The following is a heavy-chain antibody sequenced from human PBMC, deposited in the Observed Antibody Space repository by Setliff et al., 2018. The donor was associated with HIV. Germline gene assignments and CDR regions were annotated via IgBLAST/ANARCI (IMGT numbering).Heavy chain of an antibody. CDR2: ISDSGVST. V-gene: IGHV3-23*01. CDR1: GFTFNNYA. D-gene: IGHD1-26*01. CDR3: ARVKPHLRRSGSYWIVDY. J-gene: IGHJ4*02. Sequence: PGGSLRLSCAASGFTFNNYAMSWVRQAPGLGLEWVSGISDSGVSTDYADSVKGRFTISRDNSKNTLFLQMRDLRPEDTAVYYCARVKPHLRRSGSYWIVDYWGQGTLVTVSS.